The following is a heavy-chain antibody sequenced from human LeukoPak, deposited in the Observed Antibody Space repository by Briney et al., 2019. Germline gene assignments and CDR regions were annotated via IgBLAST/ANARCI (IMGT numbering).Heavy chain of an antibody. Sequence: ASVKVSCKASGYTFTSCAMHWVRQAPGQRLEWMGWINAGNGNTKYSQKFQGRVTITRDTSASTAYMELSSLRSEDTAVYYCARAWIPSAGNWFDPWGQGTLVTVSS. J-gene: IGHJ5*02. D-gene: IGHD2-2*03. CDR2: INAGNGNT. V-gene: IGHV1-3*01. CDR3: ARAWIPSAGNWFDP. CDR1: GYTFTSCA.